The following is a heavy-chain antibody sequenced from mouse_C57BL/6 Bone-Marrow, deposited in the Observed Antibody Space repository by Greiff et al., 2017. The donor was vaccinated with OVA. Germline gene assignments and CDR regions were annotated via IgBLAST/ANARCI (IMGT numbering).Heavy chain of an antibody. CDR1: GYTFTSYW. Sequence: VQLQQSGAELVKPGASVKVSCKASGYTFTSYWMHWVKQRPGQGLEWIVRIHPSDSDTNYNQKFKGKATLTVDKSSSTAYRQLSSLTSEDSAVYYCAIEIYYDYPFLDYWGQGTTLTGSS. D-gene: IGHD2-4*01. CDR2: IHPSDSDT. V-gene: IGHV1-74*01. CDR3: AIEIYYDYPFLDY. J-gene: IGHJ2*01.